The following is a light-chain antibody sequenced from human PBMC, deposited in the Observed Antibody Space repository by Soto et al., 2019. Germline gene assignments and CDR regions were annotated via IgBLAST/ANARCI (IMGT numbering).Light chain of an antibody. CDR1: QSVSNN. CDR3: QQYNNWPET. V-gene: IGKV3-15*01. J-gene: IGKJ1*01. Sequence: EIVMTQSPATLSVSPGERATLSCRASQSVSNNLAWYQQKPGLAPRLLMYGASTRATGIPARFSGSGSGTEFTLTISSPQSEDFAVYYCQQYNNWPETFGRGTKVEIK. CDR2: GAS.